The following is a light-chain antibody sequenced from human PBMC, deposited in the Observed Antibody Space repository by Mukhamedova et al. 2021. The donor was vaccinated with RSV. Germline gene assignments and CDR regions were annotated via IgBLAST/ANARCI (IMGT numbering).Light chain of an antibody. V-gene: IGKV3-11*01. CDR1: QSVSSY. CDR2: DAS. J-gene: IGKJ4*01. Sequence: GERATLSCRASQSVSSYLAWYQQKPGQAPRLLFYDASNRATGIPARFSGSGSGTDFTLTISSLEPEDFAVYYCQQRSNWPPALTFG. CDR3: QQRSNWPPALT.